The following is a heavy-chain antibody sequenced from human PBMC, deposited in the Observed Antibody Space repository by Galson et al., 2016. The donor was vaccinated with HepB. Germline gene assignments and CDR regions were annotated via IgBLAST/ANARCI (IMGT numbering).Heavy chain of an antibody. CDR2: ISGSGGRT. CDR1: GFTFSSYA. J-gene: IGHJ3*01. V-gene: IGHV3-23*01. CDR3: AKDLSPTMIVVGDDAFDV. D-gene: IGHD3-22*01. Sequence: SLRLSCAASGFTFSSYAMSWVRQAPGKGLEWVSTISGSGGRTYYADSVKGRFTISRDNSKNTLYLQMNSLRAEDTAVYYCAKDLSPTMIVVGDDAFDVWGQGTMVTVAA.